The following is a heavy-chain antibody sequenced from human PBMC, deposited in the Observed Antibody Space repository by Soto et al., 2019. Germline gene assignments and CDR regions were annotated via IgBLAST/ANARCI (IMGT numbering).Heavy chain of an antibody. V-gene: IGHV4-30-2*01. CDR3: ARVPGP. J-gene: IGHJ5*02. Sequence: PSETLSLTNAVLGGSSSNGGYSWSWIRQPPGKGLEWIGYIYHSGSTYYNPSLKSRVTISVDRSKNQFSLKLSSVTAADTAVYYCARVPGPWGQGTLVTVSS. CDR2: IYHSGST. CDR1: GGSSSNGGYS.